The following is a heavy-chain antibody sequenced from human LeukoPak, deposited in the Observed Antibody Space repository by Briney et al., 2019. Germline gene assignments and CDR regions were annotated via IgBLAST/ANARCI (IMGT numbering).Heavy chain of an antibody. V-gene: IGHV3-23*01. J-gene: IGHJ2*01. CDR1: GFTLSSYA. Sequence: GGSLRLSCAASGFTLSSYAMSWVRQAPGKGLEWVSAISVSGNTYHADSVKGRFTISRDNSKNTLYLQMNSLRAEDTAVYFCAREEHYRRYFALWGRGTLVTVSS. CDR2: ISVSGNT. CDR3: AREEHYRRYFAL. D-gene: IGHD3-16*02.